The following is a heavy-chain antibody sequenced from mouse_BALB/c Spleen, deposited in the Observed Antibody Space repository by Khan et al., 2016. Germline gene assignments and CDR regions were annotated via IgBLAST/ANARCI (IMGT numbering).Heavy chain of an antibody. V-gene: IGHV1-20*02. J-gene: IGHJ1*01. CDR3: ARDGYEAYVDV. Sequence: VQLQQSGPELVKPGTSVKISCKASGYSFTDYFMNWVMQSHGKSLEWIGRINLYNGATFFNQKFKGKATLTVDRSSSTAHMELRSLASEDSAVYYWARDGYEAYVDVGGAGTTVTVSS. CDR1: GYSFTDYF. CDR2: INLYNGAT. D-gene: IGHD2-2*01.